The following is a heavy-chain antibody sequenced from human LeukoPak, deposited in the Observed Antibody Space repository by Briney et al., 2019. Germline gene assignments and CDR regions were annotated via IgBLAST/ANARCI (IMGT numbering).Heavy chain of an antibody. D-gene: IGHD3-22*01. Sequence: GGSLRLSCAASVFTFSSYAMSWVRQSRGKGLEWVSAISGGGVYTYYADSVRGRFTISRDNSKNTVYLQMNRLRAEDTAVYYCAKDRYDSSGFNWFDPWGQGTLVTVSS. J-gene: IGHJ5*02. CDR2: ISGGGVYT. CDR3: AKDRYDSSGFNWFDP. CDR1: VFTFSSYA. V-gene: IGHV3-23*01.